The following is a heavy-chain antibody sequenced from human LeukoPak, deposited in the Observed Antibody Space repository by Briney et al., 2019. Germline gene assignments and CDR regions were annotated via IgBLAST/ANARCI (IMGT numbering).Heavy chain of an antibody. CDR3: ATEAGAPGYSFGY. CDR1: GFTFSSYE. J-gene: IGHJ4*02. V-gene: IGHV3-48*03. D-gene: IGHD6-19*01. Sequence: GGSLRLSCAASGFTFSSYEMIWVRQAPGKGLEWLSYISSSGSTTYYADSVKGRFTISRDNAKDSLYLQMNSLRAEDTGVYYCATEAGAPGYSFGYWGQGTLVTVSS. CDR2: ISSSGSTT.